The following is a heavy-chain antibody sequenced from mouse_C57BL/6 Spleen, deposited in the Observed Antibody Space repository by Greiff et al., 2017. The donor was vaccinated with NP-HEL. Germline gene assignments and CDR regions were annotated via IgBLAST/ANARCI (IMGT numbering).Heavy chain of an antibody. Sequence: QVQLQQPGAELVRPGTSVKLSCKASGYTFTSYWMHWVKQRPGQGLEWIGVIDPSDSYTNYIQKFKGKATLTVDTSSSTAYMQLSSLTSEDSAVYYCARAYGRHFDYWGQGTTLTVSS. CDR1: GYTFTSYW. J-gene: IGHJ2*01. D-gene: IGHD1-1*01. V-gene: IGHV1-59*01. CDR2: IDPSDSYT. CDR3: ARAYGRHFDY.